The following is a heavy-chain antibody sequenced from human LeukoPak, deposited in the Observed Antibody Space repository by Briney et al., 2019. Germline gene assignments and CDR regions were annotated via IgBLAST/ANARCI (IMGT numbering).Heavy chain of an antibody. V-gene: IGHV3-7*01. CDR1: GFSFSGSY. J-gene: IGHJ3*02. CDR2: IKQDGSEK. CDR3: ARERYCSSTSCYKFNQNDAFDI. Sequence: PGGSLRLSCAASGFSFSGSYMSWVRQAPGKGLEWVAHIKQDGSEKYYVDSVKGRFTISRDNSKNTLYLQLNSLRSEDTAVYYCARERYCSSTSCYKFNQNDAFDIWGQGTMVTVSS. D-gene: IGHD2-2*02.